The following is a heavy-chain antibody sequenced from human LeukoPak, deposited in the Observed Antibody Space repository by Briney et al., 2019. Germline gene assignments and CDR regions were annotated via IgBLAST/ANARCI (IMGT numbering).Heavy chain of an antibody. Sequence: GGSLRLSCSASGVSFSTHNRHWVRQAPGKGLEFVSGITSDGENTDYLDFVRGRFTITRENSKNTLYIHMTSLRPEDTAVYFCVKGRYGTGWDFWGPGTLVIVSS. CDR2: ITSDGENT. V-gene: IGHV3-64D*08. CDR1: GVSFSTHN. J-gene: IGHJ4*02. CDR3: VKGRYGTGWDF. D-gene: IGHD3-10*01.